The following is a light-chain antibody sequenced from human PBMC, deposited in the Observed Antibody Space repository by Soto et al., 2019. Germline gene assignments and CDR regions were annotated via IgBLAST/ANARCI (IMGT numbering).Light chain of an antibody. Sequence: DGVMTQSPLSLPVTLGQPASISCRSSQSLIHSDGSTYLSWFQQRPGRSPRRLIYEVSDRASGVPDRFSGSGSGTDFTLKISRVEAEDVGVYCCMQGTHWPWTFGQGTEVEIK. J-gene: IGKJ1*01. CDR3: MQGTHWPWT. CDR2: EVS. CDR1: QSLIHSDGSTY. V-gene: IGKV2-30*02.